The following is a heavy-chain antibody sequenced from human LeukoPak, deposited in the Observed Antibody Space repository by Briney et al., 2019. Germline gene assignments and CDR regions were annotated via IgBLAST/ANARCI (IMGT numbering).Heavy chain of an antibody. V-gene: IGHV1-46*01. J-gene: IGHJ4*02. CDR3: ARGAHIVATITERFDY. D-gene: IGHD5-12*01. Sequence: ASVKVSCKASGYTFTSYYMHWVRQAPGQGPEWMGIINPSGGSTSYAQKFQGRVTMTRDTSTSTVYMELSSLRSEDTAVYYCARGAHIVATITERFDYWGQGTLVTVSS. CDR2: INPSGGST. CDR1: GYTFTSYY.